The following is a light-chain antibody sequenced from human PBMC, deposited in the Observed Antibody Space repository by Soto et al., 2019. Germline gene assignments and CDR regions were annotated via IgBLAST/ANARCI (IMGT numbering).Light chain of an antibody. CDR2: GAS. CDR3: QHYGSSHLVT. V-gene: IGKV3-20*01. J-gene: IGKJ5*01. Sequence: EIVLTQSPGTLSLSPGERATLSCRASQSVSSSYLSCYQQKPGQAPRLLIYGASSRATGIPDRFSGSGSGTDFTLTISRLEPEDFAVYYCQHYGSSHLVTFGQGTRLEIK. CDR1: QSVSSSY.